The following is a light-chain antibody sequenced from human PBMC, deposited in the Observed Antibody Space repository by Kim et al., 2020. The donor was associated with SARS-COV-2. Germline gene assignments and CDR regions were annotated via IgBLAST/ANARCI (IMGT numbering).Light chain of an antibody. Sequence: DIQMTQSPSTLSASVGDRVTITCRASQNISSWLDWYQQRPGKAPKLLIYTASTLEYGVPSRFSGSGSGTEFTLTISSLQPEDFATYYCQHYSGYPLTFGGGTKVDIK. CDR1: QNISSW. CDR2: TAS. CDR3: QHYSGYPLT. J-gene: IGKJ4*01. V-gene: IGKV1-5*03.